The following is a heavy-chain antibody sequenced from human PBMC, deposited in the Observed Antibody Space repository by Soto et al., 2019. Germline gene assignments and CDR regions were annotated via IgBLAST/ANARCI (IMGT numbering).Heavy chain of an antibody. Sequence: TVVFLRRSYTSSGFTVSNYAMHLSRNAPGKGLEWVALTSYDGNNGYYTDSVKGRFTISRDNSKNTLFLQMNSPRPEDTAVYYCAKDKGVFNWANSYFDYWGQGPLVTV. D-gene: IGHD1-1*01. CDR3: AKDKGVFNWANSYFDY. CDR1: GFTVSNYA. J-gene: IGHJ4*02. V-gene: IGHV3-30*18. CDR2: TSYDGNNG.